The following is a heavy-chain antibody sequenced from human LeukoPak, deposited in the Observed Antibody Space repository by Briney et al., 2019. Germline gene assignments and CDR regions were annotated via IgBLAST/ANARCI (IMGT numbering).Heavy chain of an antibody. D-gene: IGHD3-9*01. CDR1: GFTFSSYS. V-gene: IGHV3-48*01. Sequence: GGSLRLSCAASGFTFSSYSMNWVRQAPGKGLEWVSYISSSSSTIYYADSVKGRFTISRDNAKNSLYLQMNRLSAEDTAVYYCARDRYDILTGYVRFDYWGQGTLVTVSS. CDR2: ISSSSSTI. CDR3: ARDRYDILTGYVRFDY. J-gene: IGHJ4*02.